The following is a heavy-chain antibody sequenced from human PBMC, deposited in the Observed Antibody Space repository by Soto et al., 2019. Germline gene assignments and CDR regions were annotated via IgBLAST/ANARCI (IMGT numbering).Heavy chain of an antibody. Sequence: QVQLVESGGGVVQPGKSLRLSCAASGFTFSSYGMHWVRQAPGKGLEWVAVIWYDGSNKYYADFVKGRFTISRDNSKNTLYLQMNSLTAEDTAVYYCVRDWKRTSGSGMEDDYWGQGTLVTVSS. V-gene: IGHV3-33*01. CDR1: GFTFSSYG. D-gene: IGHD3-10*01. CDR2: IWYDGSNK. J-gene: IGHJ4*02. CDR3: VRDWKRTSGSGMEDDY.